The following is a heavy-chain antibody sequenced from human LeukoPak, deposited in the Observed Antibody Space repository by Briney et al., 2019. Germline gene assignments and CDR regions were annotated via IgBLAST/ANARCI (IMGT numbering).Heavy chain of an antibody. V-gene: IGHV4-34*01. CDR3: ARDRVGPEGSFDY. CDR2: INHSGST. CDR1: GGSFSGYY. Sequence: SETLSLTCAVYGGSFSGYYWSWIRQPPGKGLEWIGEINHSGSTNYNPSLKSRVTISVDTSKNQFSLKLSSVTAADTAVYYCARDRVGPEGSFDYWGQGTLVTVSS. D-gene: IGHD1-26*01. J-gene: IGHJ4*02.